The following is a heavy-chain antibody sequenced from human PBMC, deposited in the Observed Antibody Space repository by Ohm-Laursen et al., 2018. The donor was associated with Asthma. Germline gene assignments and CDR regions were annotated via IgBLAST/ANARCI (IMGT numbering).Heavy chain of an antibody. D-gene: IGHD2-8*01. V-gene: IGHV3-23*01. J-gene: IGHJ4*02. CDR3: VRVARMESGY. CDR1: GFIFSHYA. CDR2: ISGSSGRT. Sequence: SLRLSCSASGFIFSHYAMTWVRQAPGKGLEYVSSISGSSGRTYYADSVKGRFTISRDNSKNTLDLQMNNLRVEDTAAYFCVRVARMESGYWGQGALVTVSS.